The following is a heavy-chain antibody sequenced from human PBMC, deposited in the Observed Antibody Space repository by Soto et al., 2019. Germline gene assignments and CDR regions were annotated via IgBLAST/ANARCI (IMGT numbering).Heavy chain of an antibody. Sequence: PGGSLRLSCAGSGLTFSNYWMSWVRQAPGKGLEWVANIKQDGSGKSYVDSVKGRFTISRDNAKNSLYLLMDSLRAEDTAVYYCARGFYGDDAFDIWGQGTMVTVSS. D-gene: IGHD3-10*01. J-gene: IGHJ3*02. CDR2: IKQDGSGK. CDR3: ARGFYGDDAFDI. CDR1: GLTFSNYW. V-gene: IGHV3-7*04.